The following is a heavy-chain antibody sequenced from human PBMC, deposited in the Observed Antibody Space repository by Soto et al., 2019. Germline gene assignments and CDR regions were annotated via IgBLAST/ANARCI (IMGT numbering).Heavy chain of an antibody. CDR3: AKGSAWGNYYNHILDV. CDR2: ITGNGLST. Sequence: EVQLLESGGGLVQPGGSLRLSCAASGFRFGDYAMSWVRQAPGKGLEWVSSITGNGLSTYYADSVKGRFTISRDNSKNTLFLQLNGLRGEDTAVYYGAKGSAWGNYYNHILDVWGKGTTVAVSS. D-gene: IGHD3-10*01. J-gene: IGHJ6*03. CDR1: GFRFGDYA. V-gene: IGHV3-23*01.